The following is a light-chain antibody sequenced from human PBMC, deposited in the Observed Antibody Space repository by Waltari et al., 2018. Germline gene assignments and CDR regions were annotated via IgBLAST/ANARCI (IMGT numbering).Light chain of an antibody. CDR2: EVT. J-gene: IGLJ2*01. Sequence: QSALTQPPSASGSPGQSVTISCTGTDDDIGGYEYVSWYQQHPGKAPKVLIYEVTNRPSGVPDRFSGSKSGNTASLTVSGLQAEDEADYYCSSYAGRNIVIFGGGTKLTVL. CDR3: SSYAGRNIVI. V-gene: IGLV2-8*01. CDR1: DDDIGGYEY.